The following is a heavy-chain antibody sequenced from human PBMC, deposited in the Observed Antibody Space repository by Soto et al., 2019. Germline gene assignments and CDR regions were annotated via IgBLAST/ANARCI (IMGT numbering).Heavy chain of an antibody. D-gene: IGHD3-3*01. J-gene: IGHJ4*02. Sequence: QVQLVESGGGVVQPGRSLRLSCAASGFTFSSYGMHWVRQAPGKGLEWVAVISDDGSNKYYADSVKGRFTISRDNSKNTLYLQMKSLRAEDTAVYYCAKDSRPNYDFWSGYSPFDYWGQGTLVTVSS. CDR2: ISDDGSNK. V-gene: IGHV3-30*18. CDR1: GFTFSSYG. CDR3: AKDSRPNYDFWSGYSPFDY.